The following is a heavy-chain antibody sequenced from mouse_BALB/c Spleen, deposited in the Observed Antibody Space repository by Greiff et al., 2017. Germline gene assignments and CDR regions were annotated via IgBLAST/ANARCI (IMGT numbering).Heavy chain of an antibody. J-gene: IGHJ4*01. V-gene: IGHV3-2*02. CDR1: GYSITSDYA. CDR2: ISYSGST. CDR3: ARSGYRDAMDY. Sequence: EVKLLESGPGLVKPSQSLSLTCTVTGYSITSDYAWNWIRQFPGNKLEWMGYISYSGSTSYNPSLKSRISITRDTSKNQFFLQLNSVTTEDTATYYCARSGYRDAMDYWGQGTSVTVSS. D-gene: IGHD2-12*01.